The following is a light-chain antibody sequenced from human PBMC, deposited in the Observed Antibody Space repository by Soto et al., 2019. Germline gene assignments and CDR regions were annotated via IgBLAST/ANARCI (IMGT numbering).Light chain of an antibody. CDR2: EVS. CDR1: SSDAGGYNF. V-gene: IGLV2-14*01. Sequence: QSVLTQPASVSGSPGQSITISCTGTSSDAGGYNFVSWYQQHPGKAPKLMIYEVSYRPSGVSNRFSGSKSGNTASLTISGLQAEDEADYYCSSYTSSSPWVFGGGTKLTV. CDR3: SSYTSSSPWV. J-gene: IGLJ3*02.